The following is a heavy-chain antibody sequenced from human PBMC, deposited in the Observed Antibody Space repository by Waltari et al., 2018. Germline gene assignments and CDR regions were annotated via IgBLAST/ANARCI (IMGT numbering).Heavy chain of an antibody. Sequence: QVQLVESGGGVVQPGRSLRLSCAASGFTFSSYGMHWVRQAPGKGLEWVAVIWYDGSNKYYADSVKGRFTISRDNSKNTLYLQMNSLRAEDTAMYYCAKDNTYSSSGFDYWGQGTLVTVSS. CDR1: GFTFSSYG. CDR2: IWYDGSNK. D-gene: IGHD6-13*01. J-gene: IGHJ4*02. CDR3: AKDNTYSSSGFDY. V-gene: IGHV3-30*18.